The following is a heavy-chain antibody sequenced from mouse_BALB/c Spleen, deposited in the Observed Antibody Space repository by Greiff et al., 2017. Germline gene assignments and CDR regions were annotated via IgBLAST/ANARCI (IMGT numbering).Heavy chain of an antibody. CDR1: GFNIKDTY. CDR3: ARGYGNYDAMDY. CDR2: IDPANGNT. V-gene: IGHV14-3*02. Sequence: VQLKQSGAELVKPGASVKLSCTASGFNIKDTYMHWVKQRPEQGLEWIGRIDPANGNTKYDPKFQGKATITPDTSSNTAYLQLSSLTSEDTAVYYCARGYGNYDAMDYWGQGTSVTVSA. J-gene: IGHJ4*01. D-gene: IGHD2-1*01.